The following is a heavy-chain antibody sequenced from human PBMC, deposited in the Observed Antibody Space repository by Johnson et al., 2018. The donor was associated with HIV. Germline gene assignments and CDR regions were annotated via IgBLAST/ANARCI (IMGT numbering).Heavy chain of an antibody. J-gene: IGHJ3*02. D-gene: IGHD7-27*01. CDR2: IGTAGDT. V-gene: IGHV3-66*02. Sequence: VQLVESGGGLVQPGGSLRLSCAASGFTVSSNYMSWVRQAPGKGLEWVSVIGTAGDTYYPGSVKGRFTISRENAKNTLYLQMNSLRAEDTAVYYCASSWGNAFDIWGQGTMVTVSS. CDR3: ASSWGNAFDI. CDR1: GFTVSSNY.